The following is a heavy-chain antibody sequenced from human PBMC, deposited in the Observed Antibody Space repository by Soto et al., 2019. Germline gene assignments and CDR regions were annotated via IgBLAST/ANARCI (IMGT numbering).Heavy chain of an antibody. Sequence: QVQLVESGGGVVQPGRSLRLSCAASGFTFRAFGMHWVRQAPGKGLEWVAVMSYDGSNELYVDSVKGRFTISRDNSQNTLFLQMTSLTTEDTAIYYCAKDRIWHAAPGWDYYGMDVWGQGTPVTVSS. V-gene: IGHV3-30*18. D-gene: IGHD6-19*01. J-gene: IGHJ6*02. CDR1: GFTFRAFG. CDR2: MSYDGSNE. CDR3: AKDRIWHAAPGWDYYGMDV.